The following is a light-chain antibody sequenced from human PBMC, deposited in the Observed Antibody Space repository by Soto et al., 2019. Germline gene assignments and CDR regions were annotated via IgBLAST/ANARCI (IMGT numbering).Light chain of an antibody. J-gene: IGKJ3*01. V-gene: IGKV1-39*01. CDR2: LAS. Sequence: DIQMTQSPSSLSASVGDRVTITCRASQSIKTYLNWYQQKPGKAPKLLIYLASSLQSGVPSRFSGSGSGTDFTLTISSLQPENFATYYCQQSYSNVFTFGPGTKVDIK. CDR1: QSIKTY. CDR3: QQSYSNVFT.